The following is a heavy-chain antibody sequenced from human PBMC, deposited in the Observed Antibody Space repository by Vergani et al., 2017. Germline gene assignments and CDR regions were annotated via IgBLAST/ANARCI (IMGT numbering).Heavy chain of an antibody. D-gene: IGHD3-10*01. CDR1: GYTFTSYY. CDR2: INPSGGST. Sequence: QVQLVQSGAEVKKPGASVKVSCKASGYTFTSYYMHWVRQAPGQGLEWMGIINPSGGSTSYAQKFQGRVTMTRDTSTSTVYMELSSLRSEDTAVYYCARAGLWFGEYPIRRRHNWFDPWGQGTLVTVSS. J-gene: IGHJ5*02. V-gene: IGHV1-46*03. CDR3: ARAGLWFGEYPIRRRHNWFDP.